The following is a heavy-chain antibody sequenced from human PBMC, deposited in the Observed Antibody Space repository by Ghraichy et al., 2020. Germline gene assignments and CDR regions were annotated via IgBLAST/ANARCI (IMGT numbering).Heavy chain of an antibody. CDR1: GFTFSSYA. Sequence: GGSLRLSCAASGFTFSSYAMHWVRQAPGKGLEWVAVISYDGSNKYYADSVKGRFTNSRDNSKNTLYLQMNSLRAEDTAVYYCARDPGGSSSWRTFGYFDYWGQGTLVTVSS. D-gene: IGHD6-13*01. V-gene: IGHV3-30-3*01. J-gene: IGHJ4*02. CDR3: ARDPGGSSSWRTFGYFDY. CDR2: ISYDGSNK.